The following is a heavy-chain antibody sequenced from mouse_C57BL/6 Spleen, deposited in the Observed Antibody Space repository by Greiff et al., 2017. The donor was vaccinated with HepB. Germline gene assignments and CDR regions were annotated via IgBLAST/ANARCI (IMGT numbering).Heavy chain of an antibody. J-gene: IGHJ1*03. CDR3: ARDQNYGLYWYFDV. V-gene: IGHV5-4*01. Sequence: EVQLVESGGGLVKPGGSLKLSCAASGFTFSSYAMSWVRQTPEKRLEWVATISDGGSYTYYPDNVKGRFTISRDNAKNNLYLQMSHLKSEDTAMYYCARDQNYGLYWYFDVWGTGTTVTVSS. D-gene: IGHD1-1*01. CDR1: GFTFSSYA. CDR2: ISDGGSYT.